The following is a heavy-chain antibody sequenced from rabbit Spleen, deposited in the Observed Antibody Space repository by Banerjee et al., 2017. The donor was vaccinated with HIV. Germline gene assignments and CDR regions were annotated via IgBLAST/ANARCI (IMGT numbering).Heavy chain of an antibody. Sequence: QEQLVESGGGLVTLGGSLKLSCKASGIDFSSYGISWVRQAPGKGLEWIAYIYPDYGSTDYASWVNGRFTISLDNAQNTVFLQMTSLTAADTATYFCARLNAGYAGYGYARLDLWGQGTLVTVS. J-gene: IGHJ3*01. V-gene: IGHV1S47*01. CDR2: IYPDYGST. CDR1: GIDFSSYG. D-gene: IGHD6-1*01. CDR3: ARLNAGYAGYGYARLDL.